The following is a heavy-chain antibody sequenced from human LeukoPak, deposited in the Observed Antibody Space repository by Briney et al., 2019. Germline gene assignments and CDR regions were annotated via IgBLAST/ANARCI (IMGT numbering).Heavy chain of an antibody. D-gene: IGHD3-10*01. CDR2: IYHSGST. V-gene: IGHV4-4*02. CDR1: GGSISSSNW. CDR3: ARGSYYGSGSYYNAYYYYMDV. Sequence: SGTLSLTCAVSGGSISSSNWWSWVRQPPGKGLEWIGEIYHSGSTNYNPSLKSRVTISVDKSKNQFSLKLSSVTAADTAVYYCARGSYYGSGSYYNAYYYYMDVWGKGTTVTVSS. J-gene: IGHJ6*03.